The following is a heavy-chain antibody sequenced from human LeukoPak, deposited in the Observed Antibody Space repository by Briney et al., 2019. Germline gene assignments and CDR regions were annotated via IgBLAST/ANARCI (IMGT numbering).Heavy chain of an antibody. CDR1: GGSISSYY. Sequence: TSETLSLTCTVSGGSISSYYWSWIRQPPGKGLEWIGYIYYSGSTNYNPSLKSRVTISVDTSKNQFSLKLSSVTAADTAVYYCARVRGYDSMGYGMDVWGQGTTVTVSS. V-gene: IGHV4-59*01. CDR2: IYYSGST. D-gene: IGHD3-22*01. CDR3: ARVRGYDSMGYGMDV. J-gene: IGHJ6*02.